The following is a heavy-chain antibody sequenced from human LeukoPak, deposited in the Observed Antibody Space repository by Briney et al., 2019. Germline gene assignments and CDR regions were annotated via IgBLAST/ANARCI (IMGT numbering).Heavy chain of an antibody. CDR2: IYYSGST. CDR1: GGSISSYY. J-gene: IGHJ4*02. D-gene: IGHD3-22*01. V-gene: IGHV4-59*01. CDR3: ARVTSDDSSGYYTAPPHFDY. Sequence: SETLSLTCTVSGGSISSYYWNWIRQPPGKGLEWIGYIYYSGSTNYNPSLKSRVTISVDTSKNQFSLKLCSVTAADTAVYYCARVTSDDSSGYYTAPPHFDYWGQGTLVTVSS.